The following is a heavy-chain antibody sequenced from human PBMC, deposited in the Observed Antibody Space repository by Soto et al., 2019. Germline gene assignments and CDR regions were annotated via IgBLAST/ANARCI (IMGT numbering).Heavy chain of an antibody. D-gene: IGHD2-15*01. Sequence: ASVKVSCKASGYTFTSYYMHWVRQAPGQGLEWMGIINPSDGSTSYAQKFQGRVTMTRDTSTSTVYMELSSLRSEDTAVYYCARDRYCSGGSCYSEDFYYYGMDVWGQGTTVTVSS. J-gene: IGHJ6*02. CDR2: INPSDGST. CDR3: ARDRYCSGGSCYSEDFYYYGMDV. CDR1: GYTFTSYY. V-gene: IGHV1-46*01.